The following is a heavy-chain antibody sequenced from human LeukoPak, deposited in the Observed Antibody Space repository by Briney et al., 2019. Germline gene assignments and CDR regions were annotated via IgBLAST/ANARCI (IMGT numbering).Heavy chain of an antibody. Sequence: PGGSLRLSCTASGFTFGDYAMSWVRQAPGKGLEWVGFIRSKAYGGTTEYAASVKGRFTISRDDSKSIAYLQMNSLKTEDTAVYYCTRVGSYYDILTGYYFDYWGQGTLVTVSS. CDR2: IRSKAYGGTT. CDR1: GFTFGDYA. D-gene: IGHD3-9*01. CDR3: TRVGSYYDILTGYYFDY. J-gene: IGHJ4*02. V-gene: IGHV3-49*04.